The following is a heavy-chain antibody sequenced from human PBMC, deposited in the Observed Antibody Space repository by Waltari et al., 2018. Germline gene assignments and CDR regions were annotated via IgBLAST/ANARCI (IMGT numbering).Heavy chain of an antibody. J-gene: IGHJ4*02. CDR2: AHPSGST. CDR3: ARDGDYSSGRFFDS. V-gene: IGHV4-4*02. D-gene: IGHD6-19*01. Sequence: QVQLQQSGPGLVRPSGTLSLSCGVSGGSLSSNNWWSWVRQSPGEGLEWIGAAHPSGSTKYSPSLRSRVTISLDQSKNQFSLTLSSVVAADAAVYYCARDGDYSSGRFFDSWGQGTLVNVSS. CDR1: GGSLSSNNW.